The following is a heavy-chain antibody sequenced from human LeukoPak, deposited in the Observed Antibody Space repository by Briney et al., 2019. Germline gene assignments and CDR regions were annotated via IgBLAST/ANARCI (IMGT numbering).Heavy chain of an antibody. D-gene: IGHD6-19*01. CDR2: IKKDGSEE. CDR3: ARLSTSVAGGDH. J-gene: IGHJ4*02. V-gene: IGHV3-7*01. Sequence: GGSLRLSCTASGFSFSTSWMSWVRQTPGRGLEWVANIKKDGSEEYYVDSMKTRFTISRDNAKNSLYLQLNSLIVEDTAVYYCARLSTSVAGGDHWGQGTLVTVSS. CDR1: GFSFSTSW.